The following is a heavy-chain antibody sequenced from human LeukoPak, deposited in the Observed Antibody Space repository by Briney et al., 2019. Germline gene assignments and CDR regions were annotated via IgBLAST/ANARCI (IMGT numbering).Heavy chain of an antibody. CDR3: ARDRGSSGWYEFDY. J-gene: IGHJ4*02. V-gene: IGHV3-7*01. D-gene: IGHD6-19*01. Sequence: GGSLRLSCAASGFTSGTYWMSWVRQAPGEGLEWVANIKQDGSEKYYVDSVRGRFTISRDNAKNSLYLQMNSLRAEDTAVYYCARDRGSSGWYEFDYWGQGTLVTVSS. CDR2: IKQDGSEK. CDR1: GFTSGTYW.